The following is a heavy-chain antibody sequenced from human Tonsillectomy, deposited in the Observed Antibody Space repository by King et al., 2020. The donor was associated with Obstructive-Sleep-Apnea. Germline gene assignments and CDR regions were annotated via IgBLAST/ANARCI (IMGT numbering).Heavy chain of an antibody. Sequence: HVQLVESGGVLVRPGGSLRLSCAASGFSLSDYYMSWIRQAPGKGLEWVSCISNSDGYTNYVDSVKGRFTISRDNAKNYVFLKMNSLGVEDTAVYYCAREQWYRYDYWGQGTLVTVSS. CDR1: GFSLSDYY. D-gene: IGHD2-8*01. CDR3: AREQWYRYDY. V-gene: IGHV3-11*06. J-gene: IGHJ4*02. CDR2: ISNSDGYT.